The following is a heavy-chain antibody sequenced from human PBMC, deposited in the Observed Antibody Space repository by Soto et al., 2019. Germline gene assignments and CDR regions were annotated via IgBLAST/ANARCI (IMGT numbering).Heavy chain of an antibody. CDR1: GFTFSSYG. Sequence: GGSLRLSCAASGFTFSSYGMHWVRQAPGKGLEWVAVISYDGSNKYYADSVKGRFTISRDNSKNTLYLQMNSLRAEDTAVYYCAKDHYGDYFYYYYYYMDVWGKGTMVTVSS. J-gene: IGHJ6*03. D-gene: IGHD4-17*01. CDR2: ISYDGSNK. CDR3: AKDHYGDYFYYYYYYMDV. V-gene: IGHV3-30*18.